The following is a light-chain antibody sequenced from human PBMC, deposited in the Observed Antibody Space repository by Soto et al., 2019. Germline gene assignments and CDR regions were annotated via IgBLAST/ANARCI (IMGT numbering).Light chain of an antibody. CDR1: QGIRND. J-gene: IGKJ1*01. V-gene: IGKV1-6*01. CDR3: LQDYNYPRT. Sequence: AIQMTQSPSSQSASVGDRVTITCRASQGIRNDLGWYQQRPGKAPKLLIYAASSLQSGVPSRFSGSGSGTDFTLTISSLQPEDFATYYCLQDYNYPRTFGQGTKVEFK. CDR2: AAS.